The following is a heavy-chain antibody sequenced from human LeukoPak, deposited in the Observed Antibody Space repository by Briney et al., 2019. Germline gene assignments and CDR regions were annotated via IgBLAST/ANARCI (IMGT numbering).Heavy chain of an antibody. D-gene: IGHD3-9*01. Sequence: SETLSLSCAVYGGSLSGYFWSWIRQPPGKGLEWIGEIHHTGATNYKPSLKSRVSISLDMSKNQLSLEMRSVTAADTAVYYCARGRLDYYYMDVWGRGTTVTVSS. CDR3: ARGRLDYYYMDV. CDR2: IHHTGAT. V-gene: IGHV4-34*01. CDR1: GGSLSGYF. J-gene: IGHJ6*03.